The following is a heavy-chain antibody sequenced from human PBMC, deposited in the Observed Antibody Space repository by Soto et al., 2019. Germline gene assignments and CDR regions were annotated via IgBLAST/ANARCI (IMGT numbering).Heavy chain of an antibody. V-gene: IGHV3-15*01. J-gene: IGHJ5*02. CDR1: GLTFSSYG. D-gene: IGHD2-2*01. CDR3: TTTLGYCSTSCP. CDR2: ISYGGTA. Sequence: SGGSLRLSCAASGLTFSSYGMHWVRQAPGKGLEWVAVISYGGTAEYAAPVKGRFTIGRDDSQNTLFLQMDSLQTEDTAVYYCTTTLGYCSTSCPWGQGALVTVSS.